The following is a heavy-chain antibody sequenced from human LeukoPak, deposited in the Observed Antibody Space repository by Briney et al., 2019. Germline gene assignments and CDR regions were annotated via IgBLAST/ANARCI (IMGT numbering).Heavy chain of an antibody. CDR3: ASTLQGGAFDI. Sequence: ASVKVSCKASGGTFSSYAISWVRQAPGQGLEWMGGIIPIFGTANYAQKFQGRVTITADESTSTAYMELSSLRSEDTAVYYCASTLQGGAFDIWGQGTMVTVSS. J-gene: IGHJ3*02. CDR1: GGTFSSYA. CDR2: IIPIFGTA. D-gene: IGHD5-24*01. V-gene: IGHV1-69*01.